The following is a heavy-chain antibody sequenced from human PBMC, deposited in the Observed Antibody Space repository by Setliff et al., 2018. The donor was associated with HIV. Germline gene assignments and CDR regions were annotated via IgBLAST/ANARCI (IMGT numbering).Heavy chain of an antibody. CDR3: ARSPGFWYFDL. CDR2: IYYIGNT. CDR1: GGSINSYY. V-gene: IGHV4-59*01. Sequence: SETLSLTCAVSGGSINSYYWSWIRQPPGKGLEWIGYIYYIGNTNYNPSLKSRVTISVDTSKNQFSLKLSSVTAADTAVYYCARSPGFWYFDLWGPGTLVTVSS. J-gene: IGHJ2*01.